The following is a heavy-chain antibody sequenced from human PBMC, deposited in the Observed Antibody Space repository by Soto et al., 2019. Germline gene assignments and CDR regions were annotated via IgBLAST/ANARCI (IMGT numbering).Heavy chain of an antibody. V-gene: IGHV1-58*01. Sequence: SVKVSCKASGFTFTSSAVQWVRQARGQRLEWIGWLVVGSGNTNYAQKFQERVTITRDMSTSTAYMELSSLRSEDTAVYYCAAGSGKDYYYGMDVWGQGTTVTVSS. CDR3: AAGSGKDYYYGMDV. J-gene: IGHJ6*02. D-gene: IGHD3-10*01. CDR1: GFTFTSSA. CDR2: LVVGSGNT.